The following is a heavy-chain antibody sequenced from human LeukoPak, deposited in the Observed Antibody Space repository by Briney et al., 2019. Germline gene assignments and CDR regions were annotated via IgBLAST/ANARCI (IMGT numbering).Heavy chain of an antibody. CDR1: GFTFSDYY. J-gene: IGHJ4*02. V-gene: IGHV3-11*06. Sequence: GGSLRLSCAASGFTFSDYYMSWIRQAPGKGLEWVSYISSSSSYTNYADSVKGRFTISRDNAKNSLYLQMNSLRAEDTAVYYCAGGRDYGDPGDYWGQGTLVTVSS. CDR3: AGGRDYGDPGDY. CDR2: ISSSSSYT. D-gene: IGHD4-17*01.